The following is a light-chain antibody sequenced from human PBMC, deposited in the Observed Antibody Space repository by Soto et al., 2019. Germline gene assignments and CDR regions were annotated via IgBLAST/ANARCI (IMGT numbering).Light chain of an antibody. Sequence: QSVLTQPPLVSAAPGQKVTISCSGSSSNIGNNLVSWFQHLPGTAPKLLIYDNNKRPSGIADRFSGSMSGTSATLGITGLQTGDEADYYCGSWDTSLSAYVFGTGTKLTVL. V-gene: IGLV1-51*01. CDR1: SSNIGNNL. J-gene: IGLJ1*01. CDR3: GSWDTSLSAYV. CDR2: DNN.